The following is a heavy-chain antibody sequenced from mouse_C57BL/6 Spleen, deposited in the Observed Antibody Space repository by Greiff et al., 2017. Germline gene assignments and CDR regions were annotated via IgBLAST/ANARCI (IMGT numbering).Heavy chain of an antibody. V-gene: IGHV1-80*01. CDR2: IYPGDGDT. J-gene: IGHJ2*01. Sequence: LVESGAELVKPGASVKISCKASGYAFSSYWMNWVKQRPGKGLEWIGQIYPGDGDTNYNGKFKGKATLTADKSSSTASMQLSSLTSEDSAVYFCARNYYGSSYFDYWGQGTTLTVSS. D-gene: IGHD1-1*01. CDR1: GYAFSSYW. CDR3: ARNYYGSSYFDY.